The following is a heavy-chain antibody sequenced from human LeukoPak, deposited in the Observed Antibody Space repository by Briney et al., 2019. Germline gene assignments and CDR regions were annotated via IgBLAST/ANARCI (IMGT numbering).Heavy chain of an antibody. D-gene: IGHD3-10*01. CDR1: GFTFSDYY. Sequence: GGSLRLSCAASGFTFSDYYMNWIRQAPGKGLEWISYISSSGSYTKSADSVKGRFTISRDNAKNSVYLQMNSLRGEDTAVYYCARGRGSGSRWGGAFDIWGQGTMVTVSS. CDR2: ISSSGSYT. J-gene: IGHJ3*02. CDR3: ARGRGSGSRWGGAFDI. V-gene: IGHV3-11*05.